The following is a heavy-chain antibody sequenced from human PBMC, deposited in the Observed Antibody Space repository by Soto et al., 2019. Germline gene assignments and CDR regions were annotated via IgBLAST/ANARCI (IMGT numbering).Heavy chain of an antibody. V-gene: IGHV4-34*01. D-gene: IGHD6-13*01. CDR3: ARWISSSWYGPYFDY. CDR2: INHSGST. Sequence: PSETLPLTGAVDGGAFSGYYWSWIRQPPGKGLEWIGEINHSGSTNYNPSLKSRVTISVDTSKNQFSMKLSSVTAADTAVYYCARWISSSWYGPYFDYWGQGTLVTVPS. CDR1: GGAFSGYY. J-gene: IGHJ4*02.